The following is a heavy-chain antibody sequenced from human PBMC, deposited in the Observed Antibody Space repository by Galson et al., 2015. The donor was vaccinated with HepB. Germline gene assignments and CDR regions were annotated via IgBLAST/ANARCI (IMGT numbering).Heavy chain of an antibody. Sequence: SLRLSCAASGFPLNFYGMHWVRQAPGKGLVWVSGINDNGSGTNYADCVKGRFTISRDNAKTTVYLQMNSLRAEDTAVYYCARDPLYDGSRSYLGLDVWGQGTTVTVSS. CDR3: ARDPLYDGSRSYLGLDV. V-gene: IGHV3-74*01. J-gene: IGHJ6*02. D-gene: IGHD3-22*01. CDR1: GFPLNFYG. CDR2: INDNGSGT.